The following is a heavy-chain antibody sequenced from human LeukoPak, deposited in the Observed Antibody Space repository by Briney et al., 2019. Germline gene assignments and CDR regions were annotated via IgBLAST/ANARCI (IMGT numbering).Heavy chain of an antibody. D-gene: IGHD5-18*01. Sequence: PSQTLSLTCTVSGGSISSGGYYWSWIRQPPGKGLGWIGGVFYSGTTYYNPSLKSRVTISVDTSKNQFSLQLRSVTAADTAVYYCARGGYQQTSTFDFWGQGTLVTVSS. J-gene: IGHJ4*02. V-gene: IGHV4-39*07. CDR3: ARGGYQQTSTFDF. CDR1: GGSISSGGYY. CDR2: VFYSGTT.